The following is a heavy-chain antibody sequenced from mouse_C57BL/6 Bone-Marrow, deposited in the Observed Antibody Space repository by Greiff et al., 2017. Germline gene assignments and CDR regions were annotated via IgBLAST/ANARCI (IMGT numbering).Heavy chain of an antibody. J-gene: IGHJ4*01. CDR3: ARSPFYYAMDY. V-gene: IGHV1-9*01. CDR1: CYTFTGYW. Sequence: QVQLQQSGAELMQPGASVKLSCPATCYTFTGYWIEWVKQRPGHGLEWIGEILPGSGSTNYNEKFKGKATFTADTSSNTAYMQLSSLTTEDSAIYYCARSPFYYAMDYWGQGTSVTVAS. CDR2: ILPGSGST.